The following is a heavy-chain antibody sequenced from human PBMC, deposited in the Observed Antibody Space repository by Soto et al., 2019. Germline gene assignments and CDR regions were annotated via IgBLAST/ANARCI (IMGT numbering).Heavy chain of an antibody. D-gene: IGHD3-10*01. J-gene: IGHJ6*04. V-gene: IGHV4-59*01. CDR1: ADSISSYY. CDR3: ARGVIEFGELLFPNYNGMDV. Sequence: SETLSLTCTVSADSISSYYWNWIRQPPGKGLEWIGYVYYSGSTNYNPSLKSRVTISVDTSKNQFSLNLSSVTAADTAVYYCARGVIEFGELLFPNYNGMDVWGKGTTVTVS. CDR2: VYYSGST.